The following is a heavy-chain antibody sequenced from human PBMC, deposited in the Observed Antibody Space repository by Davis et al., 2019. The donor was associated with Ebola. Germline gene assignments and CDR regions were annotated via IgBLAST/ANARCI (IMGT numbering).Heavy chain of an antibody. CDR1: GYTFTTYA. CDR3: ATTLEFTSGELYRRYGMYV. V-gene: IGHV1-69*13. Sequence: SVKVSCKASGYTFTTYAISWVRQAPGQGLEWMGGIIPMFGTPNYAQKFHGRVTITAEEFTSTVYMELSGLSSEDTAVYYCATTLEFTSGELYRRYGMYVWGQGTTVSVSS. J-gene: IGHJ6*02. CDR2: IIPMFGTP. D-gene: IGHD3-10*01.